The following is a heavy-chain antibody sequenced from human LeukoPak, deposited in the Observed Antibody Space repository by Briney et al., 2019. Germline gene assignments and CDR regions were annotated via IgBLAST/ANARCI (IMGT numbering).Heavy chain of an antibody. V-gene: IGHV4-39*07. CDR3: ARDRGPGNCSGGSCYPGFGYYYYMDV. CDR1: GGSISSSTYY. D-gene: IGHD2-15*01. Sequence: PSETLSLTCTVSGGSISSSTYYWGWIRQPPGKGLEWIGNIHYSGNTYYNPSLKSRVTISVDTSKNQFSLKLSSVTAADTAVYYCARDRGPGNCSGGSCYPGFGYYYYMDVWGKGTTVTVSS. J-gene: IGHJ6*03. CDR2: IHYSGNT.